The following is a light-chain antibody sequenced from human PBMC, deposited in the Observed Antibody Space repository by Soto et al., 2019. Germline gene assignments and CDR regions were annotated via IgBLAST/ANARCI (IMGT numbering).Light chain of an antibody. CDR1: QSLVYSDGNSY. V-gene: IGKV2-30*01. Sequence: DVVMTQSPLSLPVTLGQPASISCRSSQSLVYSDGNSYLNWFQQRPGQSLRRLFYKVSNRDSGVTERFRGSGSGTDFTLKISRVEAEDVGVCYCIQATHWPQWTFGQGTKVEIK. CDR3: IQATHWPQWT. J-gene: IGKJ1*01. CDR2: KVS.